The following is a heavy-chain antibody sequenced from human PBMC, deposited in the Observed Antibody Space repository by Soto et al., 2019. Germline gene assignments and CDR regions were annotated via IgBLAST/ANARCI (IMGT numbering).Heavy chain of an antibody. J-gene: IGHJ6*01. CDR2: VYYSGGA. Sequence: NPSETLSLTCDVSGGSIDNSHSFWGWVRQPPGKGLEFIGSVYYSGGAYCSPSLKSRVTMSVDTSKNQLSLRLTSVTPADTAVYYCARVRRIGSRAHLDFYDYGMDVWGQGTTVTVSP. D-gene: IGHD3-10*01. V-gene: IGHV4-39*07. CDR1: GGSIDNSHSF. CDR3: ARVRRIGSRAHLDFYDYGMDV.